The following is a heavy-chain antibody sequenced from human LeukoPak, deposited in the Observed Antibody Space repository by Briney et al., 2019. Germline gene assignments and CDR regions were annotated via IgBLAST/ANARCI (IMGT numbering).Heavy chain of an antibody. Sequence: PSETLSLTCTVSGGSISSHYWSWIRQPPGKGLEWIGYIYYSGSTNYNPSLKSRVTISVDTSKNQFSLKLSSVTAADTAVYYCARIRFLEWLDFDYWGQGTLVTVSS. CDR1: GGSISSHY. CDR2: IYYSGST. D-gene: IGHD3-3*01. V-gene: IGHV4-59*11. CDR3: ARIRFLEWLDFDY. J-gene: IGHJ4*02.